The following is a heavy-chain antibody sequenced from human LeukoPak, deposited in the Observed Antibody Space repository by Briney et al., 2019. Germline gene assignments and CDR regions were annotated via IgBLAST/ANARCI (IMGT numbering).Heavy chain of an antibody. CDR1: GGSISYY. CDR2: IFYSGTT. CDR3: ARHLVGYYYMDV. Sequence: SETLSLTSTVSGGSISYYWGWIRQPPGKGLEWIGSIFYSGTTYYNPSLKSRVTISVDTSKNQFSLKLSSVTAADTAVYYCARHLVGYYYMDVWGKGTTVTVSS. J-gene: IGHJ6*03. D-gene: IGHD1-26*01. V-gene: IGHV4-39*01.